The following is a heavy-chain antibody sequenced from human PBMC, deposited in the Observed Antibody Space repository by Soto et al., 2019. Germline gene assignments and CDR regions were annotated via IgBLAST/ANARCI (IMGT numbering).Heavy chain of an antibody. D-gene: IGHD6-13*01. V-gene: IGHV4-31*03. CDR1: GGSFSSGAYY. Sequence: QVQLQESGPGLVEPSQNLSLTCTVSGGSFSSGAYYWSWVRRHPGMGLEWIGYISYRGTPYYNPSLKSRLTISVDASKNQFSLRLSSVTAADTAVYYCARVSATGTRWFDPWGQGTLVTVSS. J-gene: IGHJ5*02. CDR2: ISYRGTP. CDR3: ARVSATGTRWFDP.